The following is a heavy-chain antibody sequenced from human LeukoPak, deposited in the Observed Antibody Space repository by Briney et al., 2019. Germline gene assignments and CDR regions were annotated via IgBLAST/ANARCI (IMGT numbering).Heavy chain of an antibody. CDR3: ARSARFGLYYSDY. D-gene: IGHD3-16*01. J-gene: IGHJ4*02. CDR2: INSDGSST. CDR1: GFTFSSYW. Sequence: QPGGSLRLSCAASGFTFSSYWMHWARQAPGKGLVWVSRINSDGSSTSYADSVKGRFTISRDNAKNTLYLQMNSLRAEDTAVYYCARSARFGLYYSDYWGQGTLVTVSS. V-gene: IGHV3-74*01.